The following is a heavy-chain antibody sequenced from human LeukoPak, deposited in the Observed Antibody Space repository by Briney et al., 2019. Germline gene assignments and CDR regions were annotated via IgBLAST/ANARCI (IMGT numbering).Heavy chain of an antibody. D-gene: IGHD3-9*01. Sequence: GGSLRLSCAASGFTFSSYGMHWVRQAPGKGLEWVAVISYDGSNKYYADSVKGRFTISRDNSKNTLYLQMNSLRAEDTAVYYCANDLTGYYVFDYWGQGTLVTVSS. V-gene: IGHV3-30*18. CDR3: ANDLTGYYVFDY. J-gene: IGHJ4*02. CDR1: GFTFSSYG. CDR2: ISYDGSNK.